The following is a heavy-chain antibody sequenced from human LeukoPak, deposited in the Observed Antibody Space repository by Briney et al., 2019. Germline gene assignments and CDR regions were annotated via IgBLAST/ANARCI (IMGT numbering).Heavy chain of an antibody. CDR2: ISWNSGSI. CDR3: AKGSRLNIAAAGSYFDY. Sequence: PGGSLRLSCAASGFTFDDYAMHWVRQAPGKGLEWASGISWNSGSIAYADSVKGRFTISRDNAKNSLYLQMNSLRAEDTALYYCAKGSRLNIAAAGSYFDYWGQGTLVTVSS. CDR1: GFTFDDYA. J-gene: IGHJ4*02. D-gene: IGHD6-13*01. V-gene: IGHV3-9*01.